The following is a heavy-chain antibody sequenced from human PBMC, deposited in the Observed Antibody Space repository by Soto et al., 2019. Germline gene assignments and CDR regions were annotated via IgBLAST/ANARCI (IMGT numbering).Heavy chain of an antibody. Sequence: GESLKISCKGSGYSFASHWIGWVRQKPGKGLEWMGIIYPGDSDTKYSPSFQGQVTISADKAISTAYLQWGSLKASDTATYYCAKWGPDRNYYFGVDVWGQGSTVTVSS. CDR3: AKWGPDRNYYFGVDV. CDR1: GYSFASHW. J-gene: IGHJ6*02. V-gene: IGHV5-51*01. CDR2: IYPGDSDT. D-gene: IGHD7-27*01.